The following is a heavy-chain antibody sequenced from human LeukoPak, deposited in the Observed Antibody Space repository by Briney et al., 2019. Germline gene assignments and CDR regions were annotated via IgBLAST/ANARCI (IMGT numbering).Heavy chain of an antibody. D-gene: IGHD5-18*01. CDR3: ARRSGQLWFHLDAFDI. CDR2: IYPGDSDT. CDR1: GYSFTSYW. V-gene: IGHV5-51*01. Sequence: GESLKISCKGSGYSFTSYWIGWVRQMPGKGLEWMGIIYPGDSDTRYSPSFQGQVTISADKSISTAYLQWSSLKASDTAMYYCARRSGQLWFHLDAFDIWGQGTMVTVSS. J-gene: IGHJ3*02.